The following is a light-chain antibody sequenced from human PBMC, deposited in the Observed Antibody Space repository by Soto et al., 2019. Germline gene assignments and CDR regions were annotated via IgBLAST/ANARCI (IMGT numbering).Light chain of an antibody. V-gene: IGKV3-20*01. CDR2: GAS. Sequence: EIVLTQSPGTLSLSPGERATLTCRASQSVSSSRLAWYQQKLGQAPRLLIYGASNRAGGIPDRFSGSGSGTDFTLTISRLEPEDFAVYYCQQYGSSLFTFGPGTKVDIK. CDR3: QQYGSSLFT. J-gene: IGKJ3*01. CDR1: QSVSSSR.